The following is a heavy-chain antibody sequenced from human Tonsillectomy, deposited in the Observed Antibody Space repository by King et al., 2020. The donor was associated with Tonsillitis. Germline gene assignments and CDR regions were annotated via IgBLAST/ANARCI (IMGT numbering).Heavy chain of an antibody. CDR2: ISYDGSNK. D-gene: IGHD3-3*01. Sequence: VQLVESGGGVVQPGRSLRLSCAASGFTFSGYPMHWVRQAPGKGLEWVAVISYDGSNKYYADSVKGRFTISRDNSKNTLYMQMNSLRAEDTSVYYCARGSNYDFWSGRLDDWGQGTLVTVSS. CDR3: ARGSNYDFWSGRLDD. V-gene: IGHV3-30-3*01. J-gene: IGHJ4*02. CDR1: GFTFSGYP.